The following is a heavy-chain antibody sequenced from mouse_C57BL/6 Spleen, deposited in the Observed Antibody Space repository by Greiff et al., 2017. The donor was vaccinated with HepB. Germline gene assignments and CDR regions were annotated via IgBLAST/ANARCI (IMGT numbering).Heavy chain of an antibody. Sequence: LQESGPELVKPGASVKISCKASGYSFTDYNMNWVKQSNGKSLEWIGVINPNYGTTSYNQKFKGKATLTVDQSSSTAYMQLNSLTSEDSAVYYCASRGTTVVEEGFAYWGQGTLVTVSA. CDR1: GYSFTDYN. J-gene: IGHJ3*01. D-gene: IGHD1-1*01. CDR3: ASRGTTVVEEGFAY. V-gene: IGHV1-39*01. CDR2: INPNYGTT.